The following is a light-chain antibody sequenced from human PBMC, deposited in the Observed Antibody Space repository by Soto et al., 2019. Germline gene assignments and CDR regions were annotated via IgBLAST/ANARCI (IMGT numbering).Light chain of an antibody. J-gene: IGKJ2*01. CDR2: GAS. CDR1: QSIGGNY. CDR3: QQYGDSPYT. V-gene: IGKV3-20*01. Sequence: EIVLTQSPGTLSLSPGETASLSCRASQSIGGNYLAWYQQKPGQAPRLLIYGASTRATGIPDRFSGSGSGSSFTLTISRLEAEDSAVYYCQQYGDSPYTFGQGTKVDIK.